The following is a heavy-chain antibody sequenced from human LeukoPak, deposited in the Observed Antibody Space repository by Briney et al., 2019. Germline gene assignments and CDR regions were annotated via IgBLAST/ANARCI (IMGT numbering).Heavy chain of an antibody. V-gene: IGHV3-21*01. D-gene: IGHD3-16*01. J-gene: IGHJ4*02. CDR1: GFTFSSYS. CDR3: ARGLAARRYYVYC. CDR2: ISSSSSYI. Sequence: GGSLRLSCAASGFTFSSYSMNWVRQAPGKGLEWVSSISSSSSYIYYADSVKGRFTISRDNAKNSLYLQMNSLGAEDTAIYYCARGLAARRYYVYCWGQGTLVTVSS.